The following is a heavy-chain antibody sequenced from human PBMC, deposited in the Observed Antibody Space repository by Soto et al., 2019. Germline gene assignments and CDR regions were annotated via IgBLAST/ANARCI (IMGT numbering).Heavy chain of an antibody. CDR2: IYYSRST. CDR3: ARWGYDILTGYYLGPAFDI. D-gene: IGHD3-9*01. CDR1: GGSIGSYY. J-gene: IGHJ3*02. V-gene: IGHV4-59*13. Sequence: SETLSLTCTVSGGSIGSYYWSWIGQRPGKGLEWIGYIYYSRSTNYNPSLKSRVTISVDTSKNQFSLKLSSGTAADTAVYYYARWGYDILTGYYLGPAFDIWGQGTMLTVSS.